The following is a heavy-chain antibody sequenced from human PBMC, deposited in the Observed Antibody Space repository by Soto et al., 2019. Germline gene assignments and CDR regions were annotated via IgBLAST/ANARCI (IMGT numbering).Heavy chain of an antibody. CDR3: ARGQPLEWSTLIDY. CDR2: ISYDGSNK. V-gene: IGHV3-30-3*01. J-gene: IGHJ4*02. CDR1: GFTFSSYA. D-gene: IGHD3-3*01. Sequence: QVQLVESGGGVVQPGRSLRLSCAASGFTFSSYAMHWVRQAPGKGLEWVAVISYDGSNKYYADSVKGRFTISRDNSKNTLYLQMNSLRAEDTAVYYCARGQPLEWSTLIDYWGQGTLVTVSS.